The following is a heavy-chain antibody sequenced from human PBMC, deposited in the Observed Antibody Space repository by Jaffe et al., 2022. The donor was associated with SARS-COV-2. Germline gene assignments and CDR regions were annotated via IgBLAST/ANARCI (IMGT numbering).Heavy chain of an antibody. J-gene: IGHJ4*02. CDR2: IWYDGSNK. V-gene: IGHV3-33*01. D-gene: IGHD4-4*01. CDR1: GFTFSNYG. CDR3: ARGYSNSLDY. Sequence: QVQLVESGGGVVQPGRSLRLSCAASGFTFSNYGMHWVRQAPGTGLEWVALIWYDGSNKYYADSVKGRFTISRDYSKNTLYLQMNSLGAEDTAVYYCARGYSNSLDYWGQGTLVTVSS.